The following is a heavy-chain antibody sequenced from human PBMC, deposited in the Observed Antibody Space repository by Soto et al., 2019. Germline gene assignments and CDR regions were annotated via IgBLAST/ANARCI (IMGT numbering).Heavy chain of an antibody. CDR3: ARSAYCGGDCYPPFDP. Sequence: SVKVSCKASGGTFSSYAISWVRQAPGQGLEWMGGIIPIFGTANYAQKFQGRVTITADESTSTAYMELSSLRSEDTAVYYCARSAYCGGDCYPPFDPWGQGTLVTVSS. CDR2: IIPIFGTA. CDR1: GGTFSSYA. J-gene: IGHJ5*02. V-gene: IGHV1-69*13. D-gene: IGHD2-21*02.